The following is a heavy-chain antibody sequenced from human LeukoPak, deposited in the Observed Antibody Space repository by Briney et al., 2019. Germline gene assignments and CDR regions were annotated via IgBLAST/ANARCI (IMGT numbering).Heavy chain of an antibody. V-gene: IGHV4-39*07. Sequence: PSETLSLTCTVSGGSISSSSYYWGWIRQPPGKGLEWIGEINHSGSTNYNPSLKSRVTISVDTSKNQFSLKLSSVTAADTAVYYCASESTLRAFDIWGQGTMVTVSS. CDR1: GGSISSSSYY. D-gene: IGHD2-2*01. CDR2: INHSGST. J-gene: IGHJ3*02. CDR3: ASESTLRAFDI.